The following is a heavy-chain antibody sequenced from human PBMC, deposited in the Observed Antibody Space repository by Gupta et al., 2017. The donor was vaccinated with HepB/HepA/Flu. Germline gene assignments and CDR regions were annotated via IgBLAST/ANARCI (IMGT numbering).Heavy chain of an antibody. J-gene: IGHJ6*03. Sequence: EGQLLDSGGGLVRPGGSLSLPCAASGFTFSTYAMSWVRQAPGKGLEWLSSITDSGQNTYYADSVKGRFTISRDNYRNTLYLQMNSLRAEDTAVYYCFIYDNYFYIDVWGKGSTVTVSS. V-gene: IGHV3-23*01. CDR1: GFTFSTYA. D-gene: IGHD3-22*01. CDR2: ITDSGQNT. CDR3: FIYDNYFYIDV.